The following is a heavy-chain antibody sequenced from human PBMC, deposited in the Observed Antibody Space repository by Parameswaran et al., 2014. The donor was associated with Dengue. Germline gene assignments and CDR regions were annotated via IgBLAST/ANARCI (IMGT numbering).Heavy chain of an antibody. Sequence: WVRQAPGQGLEWMGIINPSGGSTSYAQKFQGRVTMTRDTSTSTVYMELSSLRSEDTAVYYCARDRSRWSTYYDFWSGYYYYYYGMDVWA. J-gene: IGHJ6*04. D-gene: IGHD3-3*01. CDR3: ARDRSRWSTYYDFWSGYYYYYYGMDV. CDR2: INPSGGST. V-gene: IGHV1-46*01.